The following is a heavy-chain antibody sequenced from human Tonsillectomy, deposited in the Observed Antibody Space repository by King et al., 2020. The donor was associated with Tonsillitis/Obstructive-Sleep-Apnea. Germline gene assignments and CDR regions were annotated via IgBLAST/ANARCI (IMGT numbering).Heavy chain of an antibody. V-gene: IGHV1-18*01. CDR3: ARDDPPSGSYYYYGMDV. J-gene: IGHJ6*02. D-gene: IGHD1-26*01. CDR1: GYTFPSYG. Sequence: QLVQSGAEVKKPGASVKVSCKASGYTFPSYGVSRVRQAPGQGLEWMGWISAYNGNTAYAQKFQGRVTMTTDTSTDTAYMELRSLRTDDTAVYYCARDDPPSGSYYYYGMDVWGQGTTVTVSS. CDR2: ISAYNGNT.